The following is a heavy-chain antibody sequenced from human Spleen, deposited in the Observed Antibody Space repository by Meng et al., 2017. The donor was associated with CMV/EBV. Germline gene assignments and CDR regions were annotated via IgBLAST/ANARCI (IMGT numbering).Heavy chain of an antibody. V-gene: IGHV3-30-3*01. CDR2: ISSDGSRK. Sequence: LSLTCAASGFTSSSHAMHWVRQAPGKGLEWVAFISSDGSRKYYADSVKGQFTISRDNSKNTLFLQMNSLRVEDTAVFYCVRELIDRWSFDYWGQGTLVTVSS. J-gene: IGHJ4*02. D-gene: IGHD2-15*01. CDR3: VRELIDRWSFDY. CDR1: GFTSSSHA.